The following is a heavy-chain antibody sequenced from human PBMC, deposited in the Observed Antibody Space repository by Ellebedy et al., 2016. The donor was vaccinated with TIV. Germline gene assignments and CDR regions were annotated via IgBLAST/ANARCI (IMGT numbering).Heavy chain of an antibody. Sequence: SGPTLVKPTATLTLTCTVSGFSLRHVIMSVSWILQPPGKALEWLAHIFSNEEKSYSTSLKSRLTIYKDTTKSQVVLTMTNMDPVDTATYYCARNLKYCGGDCSYYFDDWGQGTLVTVSS. D-gene: IGHD2-21*02. CDR3: ARNLKYCGGDCSYYFDD. V-gene: IGHV2-26*01. CDR2: IFSNEEK. CDR1: GFSLRHVIMS. J-gene: IGHJ4*02.